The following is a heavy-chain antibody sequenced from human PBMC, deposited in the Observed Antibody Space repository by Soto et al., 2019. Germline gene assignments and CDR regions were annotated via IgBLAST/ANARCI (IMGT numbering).Heavy chain of an antibody. J-gene: IGHJ5*02. D-gene: IGHD6-19*01. CDR1: GYTFTGYY. Sequence: ASVKVSCKASGYTFTGYYMHWVRQAPVQGLEWMGWINPNSGGTNYAQKFQGRVTMTRDTSISTAYMELSRLRSGDTAVYYCARPDSGWYRTTWFDPWGQGTLVTVSS. CDR2: INPNSGGT. CDR3: ARPDSGWYRTTWFDP. V-gene: IGHV1-2*02.